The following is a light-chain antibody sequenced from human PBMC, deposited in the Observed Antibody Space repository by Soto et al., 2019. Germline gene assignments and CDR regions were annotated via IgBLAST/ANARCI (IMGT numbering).Light chain of an antibody. J-gene: IGLJ2*01. CDR1: SNNY. Sequence: QSALTQPRSVSGSPGQSVTISCTGISNNYVSWYQQHTGKVPKVIVYDVTLRPSGVSDRFSGARSGNTASLAISARRAEDEADYYCCAYSGTCTEVVFVVGTQVTVL. CDR3: CAYSGTCTEVV. V-gene: IGLV2-11*01. CDR2: DVT.